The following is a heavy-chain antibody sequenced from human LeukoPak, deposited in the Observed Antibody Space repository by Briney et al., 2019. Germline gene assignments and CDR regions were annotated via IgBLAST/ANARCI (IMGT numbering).Heavy chain of an antibody. Sequence: GASVKVSCKASGGTFSSYAISWVRQAPGQGLEWMGGIIPIFGTANYAQKFQGRVTITADKSTSTAYMELSSLRSEDTAVYYCASPPRVAAAGTPSGDAFDIWGQGTTVTVSS. J-gene: IGHJ3*02. CDR2: IIPIFGTA. D-gene: IGHD6-13*01. CDR1: GGTFSSYA. V-gene: IGHV1-69*06. CDR3: ASPPRVAAAGTPSGDAFDI.